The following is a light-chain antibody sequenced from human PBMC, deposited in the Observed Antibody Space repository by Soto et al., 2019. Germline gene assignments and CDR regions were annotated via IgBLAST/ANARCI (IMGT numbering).Light chain of an antibody. Sequence: QSALTQPASVSGSPEQSITISCTGTGSDVGSYKYVSWYQQHPGKAPKLIIFEVSNRPSGVSDRSSGSKSGNTASLTISGLQAEDEADYYCSSYTSISSLGVFGTGTKVTVL. CDR3: SSYTSISSLGV. J-gene: IGLJ1*01. V-gene: IGLV2-14*01. CDR2: EVS. CDR1: GSDVGSYKY.